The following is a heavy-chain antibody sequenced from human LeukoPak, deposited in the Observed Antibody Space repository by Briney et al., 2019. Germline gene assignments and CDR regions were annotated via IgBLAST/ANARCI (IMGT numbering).Heavy chain of an antibody. V-gene: IGHV3-64*01. Sequence: HPGGSLRLSCAASGFTFSSYAMHWVRQAPGKGLEYVSAISSNGGSTYYANSVKGRFTISRDNSKNTLYLQMGSLRAEDMAVYYCVAGNGWLGDYWGQGTLVTVSS. CDR3: VAGNGWLGDY. J-gene: IGHJ4*02. D-gene: IGHD6-19*01. CDR1: GFTFSSYA. CDR2: ISSNGGST.